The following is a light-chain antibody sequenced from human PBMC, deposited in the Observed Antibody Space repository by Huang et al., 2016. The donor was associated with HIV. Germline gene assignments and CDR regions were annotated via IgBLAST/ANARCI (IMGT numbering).Light chain of an antibody. Sequence: EIVMTQSPATLSVSPGERATLSCRASHYIATDLAWYQQKPGHAPRLRIYGASTRAAGIPARFSGTGSGTEFTLTINSLQSEDFALYYCHQYSKWPPGTFGQGSKVEVK. CDR3: HQYSKWPPGT. J-gene: IGKJ1*01. CDR1: HYIATD. CDR2: GAS. V-gene: IGKV3-15*01.